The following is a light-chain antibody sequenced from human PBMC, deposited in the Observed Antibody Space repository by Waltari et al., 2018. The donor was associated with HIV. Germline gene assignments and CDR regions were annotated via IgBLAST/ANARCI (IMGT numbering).Light chain of an antibody. CDR2: EVT. V-gene: IGLV2-14*01. J-gene: IGLJ3*02. CDR1: SSTIGTSKS. CDR3: NSFTNSGTLE. Sequence: QSALSQPASVSGSPGQSITISCPGASSTIGTSKSAPWYLQRPGKAPQIIIYEVTNRPSGVSDRFSGSKSGNTASLTISRLQPEDEAVYFCNSFTNSGTLEFGGGTKLTVL.